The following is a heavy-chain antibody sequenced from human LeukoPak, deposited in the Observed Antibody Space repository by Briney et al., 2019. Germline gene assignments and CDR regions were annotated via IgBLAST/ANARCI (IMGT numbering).Heavy chain of an antibody. D-gene: IGHD2-2*01. Sequence: GASVKVSCKASGYTFTSYGISWVGQAPGQGLEWMGWISAYNGNTNYVQKLQGRVTMTTDTSTSTAYMELRSLRSDDTAVYYCAREGPLYCSSTSCQSSDNWFDPWGQGTLVTVSS. J-gene: IGHJ5*02. V-gene: IGHV1-18*01. CDR1: GYTFTSYG. CDR3: AREGPLYCSSTSCQSSDNWFDP. CDR2: ISAYNGNT.